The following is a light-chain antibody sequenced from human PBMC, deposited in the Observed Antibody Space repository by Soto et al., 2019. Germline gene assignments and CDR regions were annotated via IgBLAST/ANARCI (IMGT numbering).Light chain of an antibody. Sequence: QSALTQPASVSGSPGQSITISCTGTSSDVGAYNFVSWHQQHPGKAPKLMIYNVYDRPSGISYRFSCSKSGNTASLTISGLQGEDEADYYCSAYTVSRTYVFGTGTKVTVL. J-gene: IGLJ1*01. CDR3: SAYTVSRTYV. CDR1: SSDVGAYNF. V-gene: IGLV2-14*03. CDR2: NVY.